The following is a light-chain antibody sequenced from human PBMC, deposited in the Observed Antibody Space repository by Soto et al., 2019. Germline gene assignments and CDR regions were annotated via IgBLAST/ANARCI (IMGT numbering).Light chain of an antibody. J-gene: IGKJ3*01. Sequence: DIQLTQSPSFLSASVGDRVTITCRASQGISSYLAWYQQKPGKAPKLLIYAASTLQSGVPSRFSGSGSGTEFTLTISSLQPEDFATYYCQQLWFTFGPGTKVDIK. V-gene: IGKV1-9*01. CDR2: AAS. CDR1: QGISSY. CDR3: QQLWFT.